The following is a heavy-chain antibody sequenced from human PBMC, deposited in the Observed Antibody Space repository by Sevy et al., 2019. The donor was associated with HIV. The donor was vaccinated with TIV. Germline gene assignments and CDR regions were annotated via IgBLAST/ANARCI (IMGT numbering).Heavy chain of an antibody. CDR1: GGSISSYY. CDR2: IYYSGST. CDR3: ARGILGYCSGGSCFGFDY. D-gene: IGHD2-15*01. Sequence: SETLSLTCTVSGGSISSYYWSWIRQPPGKGLECIGYIYYSGSTNYNPSLKGRVTISLDTSKNQFSLKLSSVTAADTAVYYCARGILGYCSGGSCFGFDYWGQGTLVTVSS. J-gene: IGHJ4*02. V-gene: IGHV4-59*01.